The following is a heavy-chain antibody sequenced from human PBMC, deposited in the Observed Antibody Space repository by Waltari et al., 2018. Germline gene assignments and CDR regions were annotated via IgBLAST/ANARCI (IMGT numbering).Heavy chain of an antibody. CDR3: ATYIGASVGTAAFDV. CDR2: MSYTGAT. V-gene: IGHV4-39*01. J-gene: IGHJ3*01. D-gene: IGHD5-12*01. Sequence: LQLPESGPGLVKPSETLSLTCSVSGVSITSNRHYWGWIRQPPGQGLEWIGTMSYTGATYSSPSLQSRVTISRDTSKNQLSLTLGSVTAADTAVYYCATYIGASVGTAAFDVWGQGTMVTVSS. CDR1: GVSITSNRHY.